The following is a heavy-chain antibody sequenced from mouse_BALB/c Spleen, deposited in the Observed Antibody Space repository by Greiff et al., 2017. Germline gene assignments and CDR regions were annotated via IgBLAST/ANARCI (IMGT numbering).Heavy chain of an antibody. V-gene: IGHV2-9*02. CDR1: GFSLTSYG. Sequence: QVQLQESGPGLVAPSQSLSITCTVSGFSLTSYGVHWVRQPPGKGLEWLGVIWAGGSTNYNSALMSRLSISKDNSKSQVFIKMNSLQTDDTAMYYCARQGGNYVFFDYWGQGTTLTVSS. D-gene: IGHD2-1*01. CDR3: ARQGGNYVFFDY. CDR2: IWAGGST. J-gene: IGHJ2*01.